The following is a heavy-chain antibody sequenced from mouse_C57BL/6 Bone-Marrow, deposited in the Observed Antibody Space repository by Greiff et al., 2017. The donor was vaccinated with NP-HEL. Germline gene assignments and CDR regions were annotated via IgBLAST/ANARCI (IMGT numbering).Heavy chain of an antibody. CDR3: ASRIAGLLDY. Sequence: QVQLKESGAELARPGASVKPSCKASGYTFTSYGISWVKQRTGQGLEWIGEIYPRSGNTSYNEKFKGKATLTADKSSSTAYMELRSLTSEDSAVYFGASRIAGLLDYWGQGTTLTVSS. CDR2: IYPRSGNT. CDR1: GYTFTSYG. J-gene: IGHJ2*01. V-gene: IGHV1-81*01. D-gene: IGHD6-1*01.